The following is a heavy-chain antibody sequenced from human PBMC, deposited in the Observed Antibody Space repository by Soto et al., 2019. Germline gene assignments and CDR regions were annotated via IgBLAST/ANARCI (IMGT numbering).Heavy chain of an antibody. CDR3: ASLVDANSF. Sequence: SETLSLTCTVSGGSLSSYYWSWIRQPPGKELEWIGYIYYSGSTSGSTNYNPSLKSRVTISVDTSKNQFSLKLSSVTAADTAVYYCASLVDANSFWGQGTLVTVSS. J-gene: IGHJ4*02. V-gene: IGHV4-59*08. D-gene: IGHD1-26*01. CDR2: IYYSGSTSGST. CDR1: GGSLSSYY.